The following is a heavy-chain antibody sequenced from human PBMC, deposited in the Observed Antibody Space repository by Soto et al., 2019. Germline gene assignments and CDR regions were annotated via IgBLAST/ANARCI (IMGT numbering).Heavy chain of an antibody. V-gene: IGHV3-21*01. D-gene: IGHD3-10*01. CDR3: ARRRFGELGGDYYMGV. Sequence: EVQLVESGGGLVKPGGSLRLSCAASGFTFSSYSMTWVRQAPGKGLEWVSSISSSSSYIYYADSLKGRFTISRDNAKNSLYLQMNSLRAEDTAVYYCARRRFGELGGDYYMGVWGKGTTVTVSS. J-gene: IGHJ6*03. CDR2: ISSSSSYI. CDR1: GFTFSSYS.